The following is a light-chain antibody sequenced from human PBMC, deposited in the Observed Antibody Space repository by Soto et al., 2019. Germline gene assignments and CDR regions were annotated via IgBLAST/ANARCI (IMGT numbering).Light chain of an antibody. Sequence: DIKMTQSPSSLSASIGDRVTITCRASQSISDYLNWYQQKPGKAPKLLIHAASSLLSGVPARFSGSGSGTDFTLTISSLQPEDFAAYYCQQTYSTPLTFGQGTKVDIK. CDR1: QSISDY. V-gene: IGKV1-39*01. CDR2: AAS. CDR3: QQTYSTPLT. J-gene: IGKJ1*01.